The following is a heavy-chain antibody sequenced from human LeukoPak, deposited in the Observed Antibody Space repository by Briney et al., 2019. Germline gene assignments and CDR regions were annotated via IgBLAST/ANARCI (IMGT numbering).Heavy chain of an antibody. V-gene: IGHV4-61*02. CDR3: ASHYSRSGIDAFDI. J-gene: IGHJ3*02. CDR2: NHSTGNT. Sequence: PSQTLSLTCTASGGSTNNEGYYWSWIRQPAGKGLEWIGCNHSTGNTMCNPSLESRVTISIDTSKNQFSLKLSSVTAADTAVYYCASHYSRSGIDAFDIWGQGTVVTVSS. CDR1: GGSTNNEGYY. D-gene: IGHD6-6*01.